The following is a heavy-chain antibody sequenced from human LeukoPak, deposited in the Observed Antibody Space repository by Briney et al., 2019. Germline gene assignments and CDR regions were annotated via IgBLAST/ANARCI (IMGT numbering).Heavy chain of an antibody. Sequence: GGSLRLSCAASGFXFSNYGINWVRQAPGKGLEWVSYISSSSDAIYYADSVKGRFTVSRDNARNSLYLEMNSLRDEDTAVYYCGRAMRGGYDYWGQGTLVIVSS. V-gene: IGHV3-48*02. CDR3: GRAMRGGYDY. CDR1: GFXFSNYG. D-gene: IGHD2-2*01. CDR2: ISSSSDAI. J-gene: IGHJ4*02.